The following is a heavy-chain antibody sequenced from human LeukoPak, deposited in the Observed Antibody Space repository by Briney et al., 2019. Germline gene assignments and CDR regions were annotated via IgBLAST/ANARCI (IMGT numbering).Heavy chain of an antibody. Sequence: PGGSLRLSCAASGFTFSSYWMSWVRQAPGKGLEWVANIQQHGSETYYGDSVKGRFTISRDNAKNSLYLQMNSLRAEDTAVYYCATYGSSNGRNFKYWGQGTLVTVS. D-gene: IGHD2-2*01. J-gene: IGHJ1*01. CDR2: IQQHGSET. V-gene: IGHV3-7*01. CDR1: GFTFSSYW. CDR3: ATYGSSNGRNFKY.